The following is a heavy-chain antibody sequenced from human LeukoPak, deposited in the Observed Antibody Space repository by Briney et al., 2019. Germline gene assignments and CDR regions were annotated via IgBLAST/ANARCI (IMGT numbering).Heavy chain of an antibody. Sequence: SETLSLTCTVSGGSISSYYWSWIRQPPGKGLEWIGYIYYSGSTNDNPSLKSRVTISVDTSKNQFSLKLSSVTAADTAVYYCARHKYYYDSSGYYAFDIWGQGTMVTVSS. CDR3: ARHKYYYDSSGYYAFDI. V-gene: IGHV4-59*08. CDR1: GGSISSYY. CDR2: IYYSGST. D-gene: IGHD3-22*01. J-gene: IGHJ3*02.